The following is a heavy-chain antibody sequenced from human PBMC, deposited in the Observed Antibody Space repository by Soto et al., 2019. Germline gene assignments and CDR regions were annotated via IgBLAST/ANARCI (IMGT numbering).Heavy chain of an antibody. J-gene: IGHJ4*02. D-gene: IGHD5-18*01. CDR3: ARVGGTGGYTYGLDY. CDR1: GGTFSSYA. V-gene: IGHV1-69*06. CDR2: IIPVFGTG. Sequence: QVQLVQSGAEVKKPGSSVKVSCKASGGTFSSYAISWVRQAPGQGLEWMGGIIPVFGTGIYAQKFQGRVTITADKSTNTAYMEVGSLRSEDTAVYFCARVGGTGGYTYGLDYWGQGPLVTVSS.